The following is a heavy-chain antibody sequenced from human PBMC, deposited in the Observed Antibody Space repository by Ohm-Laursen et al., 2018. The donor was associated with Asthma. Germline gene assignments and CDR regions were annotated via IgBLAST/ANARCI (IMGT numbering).Heavy chain of an antibody. D-gene: IGHD3-16*01. CDR3: ARDLRKGAYLDY. Sequence: SLRLSCTASGFTFSSYAMSWVRQAPGKGLEWVSAISGSGGSTYYADSVKGRFTISRDNSKNTLYLQMNSLRAEDTAVYYCARDLRKGAYLDYWGQGTLVTVSS. V-gene: IGHV3-23*01. CDR2: ISGSGGST. CDR1: GFTFSSYA. J-gene: IGHJ4*02.